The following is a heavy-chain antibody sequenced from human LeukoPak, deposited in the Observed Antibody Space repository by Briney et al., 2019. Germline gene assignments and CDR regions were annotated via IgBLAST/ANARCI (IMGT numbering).Heavy chain of an antibody. CDR3: AKDRRMYSSGGYFDH. CDR1: GFTFSSYA. V-gene: IGHV3-23*01. D-gene: IGHD6-19*01. CDR2: ISGSGGST. Sequence: GGSLRLSCAASGFTFSSYAMSWVRQAPGKGLEWVSAISGSGGSTYYADSVKGRFTISRDNSKNTLYLQMNSLRAEDTAVYYCAKDRRMYSSGGYFDHWGQGTLVTVSS. J-gene: IGHJ4*02.